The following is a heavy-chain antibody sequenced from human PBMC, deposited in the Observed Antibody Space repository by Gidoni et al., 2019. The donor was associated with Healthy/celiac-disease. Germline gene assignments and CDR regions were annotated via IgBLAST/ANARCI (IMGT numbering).Heavy chain of an antibody. D-gene: IGHD5-18*01. J-gene: IGHJ4*02. CDR3: ARDPLYSYGALEFDY. Sequence: EVQLVESGGGLVQPGGSLRLSCAASGFTFSSYWMHWVRQAPGKGLVWVSRINSDGSSTSYADSVKGRFTISRDNAKNTLYLQMNSLRAEDTAVYYCARDPLYSYGALEFDYWGQGTLVTVSS. V-gene: IGHV3-74*01. CDR2: INSDGSST. CDR1: GFTFSSYW.